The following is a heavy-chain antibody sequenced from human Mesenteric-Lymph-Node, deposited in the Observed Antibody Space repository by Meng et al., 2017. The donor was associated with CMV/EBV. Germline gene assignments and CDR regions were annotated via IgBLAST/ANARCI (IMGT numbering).Heavy chain of an antibody. Sequence: VPAQQWGPGLLKPSETLSLPCAVYGGSFSGYYWSWIRQPPGKGLEWIGEINHSGSTNYNPSLKSRVTISVDTSKNQFSLKLSSVTAADTAVYYCARHQRWLKSEGGFNYWGQGTLVTVSS. CDR3: ARHQRWLKSEGGFNY. CDR1: GGSFSGYY. J-gene: IGHJ4*02. CDR2: INHSGST. D-gene: IGHD4-23*01. V-gene: IGHV4-34*01.